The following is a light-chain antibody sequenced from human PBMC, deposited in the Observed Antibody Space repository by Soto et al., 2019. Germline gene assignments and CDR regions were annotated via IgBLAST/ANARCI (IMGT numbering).Light chain of an antibody. CDR2: STH. CDR3: LLFSGGAVV. CDR1: TGAVTSGYY. J-gene: IGLJ2*01. V-gene: IGLV7-43*01. Sequence: QTVVTQEPSLTVSPGGTVTLTCASSTGAVTSGYYPGWLQQKPGQAPRALIYSTHNKHSWTPAHFSGSLLGGKAALTLSGVKPEDEAEYYCLLFSGGAVVFGGGTKLTVL.